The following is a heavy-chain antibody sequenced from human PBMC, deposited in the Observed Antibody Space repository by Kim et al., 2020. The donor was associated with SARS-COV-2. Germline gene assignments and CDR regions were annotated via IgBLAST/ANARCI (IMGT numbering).Heavy chain of an antibody. D-gene: IGHD6-19*01. CDR2: INAGNGNT. Sequence: ASVKVSCKASGYTFTGYALHWVRQALGQGLEWMGWINAGNGNTKYSQKFQGRVTIIRDTSASTVYMELSSLRSEDTAVYFCARDKSSSGSRGMDVWGQGTTVTVSS. V-gene: IGHV1-3*01. J-gene: IGHJ6*02. CDR3: ARDKSSSGSRGMDV. CDR1: GYTFTGYA.